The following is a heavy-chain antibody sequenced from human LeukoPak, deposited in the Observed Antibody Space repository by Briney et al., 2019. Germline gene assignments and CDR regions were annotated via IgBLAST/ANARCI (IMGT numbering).Heavy chain of an antibody. V-gene: IGHV1-8*01. CDR3: ARGRLIGYSSGWYSFDY. CDR1: GYTFTSYD. D-gene: IGHD6-19*01. CDR2: MNPNSGNT. J-gene: IGHJ4*02. Sequence: GASVKVSCKASGYTFTSYDINWSRQATGQGLEWMGWMNPNSGNTGYAQKFQGRVTMTRNTSISTAYMELSSLRSEDTAVYYCARGRLIGYSSGWYSFDYWGQGTLVTVSS.